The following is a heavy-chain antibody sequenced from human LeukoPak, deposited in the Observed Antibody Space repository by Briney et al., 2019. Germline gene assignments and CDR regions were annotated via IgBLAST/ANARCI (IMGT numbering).Heavy chain of an antibody. D-gene: IGHD3-3*01. Sequence: GGSLRLSCAASGFTFSSYAMHWVRQAPGKGLEWVAVISYDGSNKYYADSVKGRFTISRDNSKNTLYLQMNSLRAEDTAVYYCARDRTIFGVAPSDYWGQGTLVTVSS. CDR1: GFTFSSYA. CDR3: ARDRTIFGVAPSDY. CDR2: ISYDGSNK. J-gene: IGHJ4*02. V-gene: IGHV3-30-3*01.